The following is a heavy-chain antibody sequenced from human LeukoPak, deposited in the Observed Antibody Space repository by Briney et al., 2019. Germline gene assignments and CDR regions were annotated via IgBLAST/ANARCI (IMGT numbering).Heavy chain of an antibody. D-gene: IGHD2-15*01. Sequence: PGGSLRLSCEASGFAFSSNWMSWVRQAPGKGLEWVANIKQDGSDKYYVDSVKGRFTISRDNAKNSLYVQMNSLRGEDTAVYYFVTGGSWFRYWGQGSLVTVSS. CDR2: IKQDGSDK. CDR1: GFAFSSNW. V-gene: IGHV3-7*02. CDR3: VTGGSWFRY. J-gene: IGHJ4*02.